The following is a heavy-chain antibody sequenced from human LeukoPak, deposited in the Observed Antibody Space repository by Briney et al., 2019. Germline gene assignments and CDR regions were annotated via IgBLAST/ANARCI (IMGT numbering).Heavy chain of an antibody. CDR1: GFTFSSYS. D-gene: IGHD6-19*01. J-gene: IGHJ4*02. CDR2: ISSSSSYI. V-gene: IGHV3-21*04. CDR3: ASWPGGWYGEDS. Sequence: PGGSLRLSCAASGFTFSSYSMNWVRQAPGKGLEWVSSISSSSSYIYYADSVKGRFTISRDTPKNTLYLQMNSLRAEDTAVYYCASWPGGWYGEDSWGQGTLVTVSS.